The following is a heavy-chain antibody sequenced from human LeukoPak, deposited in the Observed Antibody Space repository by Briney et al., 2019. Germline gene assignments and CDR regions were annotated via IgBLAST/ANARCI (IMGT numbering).Heavy chain of an antibody. J-gene: IGHJ3*02. Sequence: GGSLRLSCAASGFTFSSYAMSWVRQAPGKGLEWVSAISGSGGSTYYADSVKGRFTISRDNSKNTLYLQMNSLRAEDTAVYYCARAPTGDDAFDIWGQGTMVTVSS. CDR2: ISGSGGST. CDR1: GFTFSSYA. CDR3: ARAPTGDDAFDI. V-gene: IGHV3-23*01. D-gene: IGHD7-27*01.